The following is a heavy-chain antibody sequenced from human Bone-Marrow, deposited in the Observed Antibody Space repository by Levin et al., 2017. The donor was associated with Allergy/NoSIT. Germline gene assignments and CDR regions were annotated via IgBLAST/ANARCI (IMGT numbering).Heavy chain of an antibody. CDR1: GYTFTGYY. Sequence: GASVKVSCKASGYTFTGYYMHWVRQAPGQGLEWMGRINPNSGGTNYAQKFQGRVTMTRDTSISTAYMELSRLRSDDTAVYYCARGRPYYGDYRPAVSDGRLDYWGQGTLVTVSS. CDR2: INPNSGGT. J-gene: IGHJ4*02. V-gene: IGHV1-2*06. CDR3: ARGRPYYGDYRPAVSDGRLDY. D-gene: IGHD4-17*01.